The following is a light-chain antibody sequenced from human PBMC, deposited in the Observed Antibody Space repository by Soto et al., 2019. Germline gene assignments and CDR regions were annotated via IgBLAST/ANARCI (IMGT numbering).Light chain of an antibody. Sequence: EIVLTQSPATLSLSPGDRATISCRASRSVRSYLAWYQQKPGQAPRLLIYDASNRAAGIPARFSGSGSETDFTLTISNLEPEYFSVYYCQQRYAWPPITFGQGTQLEIK. CDR1: RSVRSY. CDR2: DAS. J-gene: IGKJ5*01. CDR3: QQRYAWPPIT. V-gene: IGKV3-11*01.